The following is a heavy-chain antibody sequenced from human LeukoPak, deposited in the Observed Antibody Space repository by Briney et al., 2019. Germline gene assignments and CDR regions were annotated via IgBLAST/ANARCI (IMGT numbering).Heavy chain of an antibody. V-gene: IGHV6-1*01. CDR3: ARYLGTIGWHTFDY. Sequence: SQALSLTCVVSGDSVSSKNGAWNWLRQSPSRGLEWLGRTYYRSKWYNDYAESMEGRMTISQDTSKNQYSLHLNSVTPDDTAVYYSARYLGTIGWHTFDYWGQGTLVTVSS. CDR2: TYYRSKWYN. J-gene: IGHJ4*02. D-gene: IGHD6-19*01. CDR1: GDSVSSKNGA.